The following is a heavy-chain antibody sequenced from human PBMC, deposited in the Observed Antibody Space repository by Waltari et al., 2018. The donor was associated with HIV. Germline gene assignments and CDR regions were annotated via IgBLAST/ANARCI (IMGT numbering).Heavy chain of an antibody. Sequence: SGDASSHPGGSLRVYCLASDFTVRTHYMYWLRQSPGKGLKCVAFMNSGGTTFYTDSVKGRFSVSRDNPQNAMVLGMNDLKVDATGIYYCARELRKAWSGDLRDYTGLDVWGRGTTVT. D-gene: IGHD2-2*02. V-gene: IGHV3-66*01. CDR2: MNSGGTT. CDR1: DFTVRTHY. CDR3: ARELRKAWSGDLRDYTGLDV. J-gene: IGHJ6*02.